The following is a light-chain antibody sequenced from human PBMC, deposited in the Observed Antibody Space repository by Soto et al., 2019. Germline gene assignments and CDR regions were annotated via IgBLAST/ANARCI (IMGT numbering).Light chain of an antibody. CDR3: QHYNTYPWT. CDR1: QGISSY. Sequence: AVRMTQSPSSLSASTGDRVTITCRASQGISSYLAWYQQKPGKAPKLLIYAASTLQSGVPSRFSGSGSGTEFTLTISSLEPEDFATYYCQHYNTYPWTFGQGTKVDIK. V-gene: IGKV1-8*01. CDR2: AAS. J-gene: IGKJ1*01.